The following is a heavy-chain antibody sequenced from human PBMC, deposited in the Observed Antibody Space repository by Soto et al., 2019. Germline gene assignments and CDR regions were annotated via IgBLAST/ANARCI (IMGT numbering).Heavy chain of an antibody. D-gene: IGHD3-9*01. CDR2: TSFDGSHV. CDR3: AKSPSKARAYEVLAGDSGYFDS. Sequence: PGGSLRLSCAASGFIFSDYGMSWVRQAPGKGLEWVAVTSFDGSHVFYAASAKGRFTISRDNSKNMLLLQMDNVRAEDTAVYYCAKSPSKARAYEVLAGDSGYFDSWGLGTLVTVSS. CDR1: GFIFSDYG. V-gene: IGHV3-30*18. J-gene: IGHJ4*02.